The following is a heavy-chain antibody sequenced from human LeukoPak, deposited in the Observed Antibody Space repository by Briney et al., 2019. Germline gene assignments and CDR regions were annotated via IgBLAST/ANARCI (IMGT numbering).Heavy chain of an antibody. D-gene: IGHD6-13*01. CDR2: ISSSSSYI. CDR3: ARDLSSSGTYYFDY. V-gene: IGHV3-21*01. CDR1: GFTFSSYS. Sequence: GGSLRLSCAASGFTFSSYSMNWVRQAPGKGLEWVSSISSSSSYIYYADSVNGRFTISRDNDKNSLHLQMNSLRAEDTAVYYCARDLSSSGTYYFDYWGQGTLVTVSS. J-gene: IGHJ4*02.